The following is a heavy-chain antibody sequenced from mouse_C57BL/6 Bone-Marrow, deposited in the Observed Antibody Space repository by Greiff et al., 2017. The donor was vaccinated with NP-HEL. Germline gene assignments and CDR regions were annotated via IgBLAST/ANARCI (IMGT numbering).Heavy chain of an antibody. CDR2: INPNNGGT. CDR1: GYTFTDYY. Sequence: EVQLQQSGPELVKPGASVKISCKASGYTFTDYYMNWVKQSHGKSLEWIGDINPNNGGTSYNQKFKGKATLTVDKSSSTAYMELRSLTSEDSAVYYCARGGMMVTTGGSNWDARFAYWGQGTLVTVSA. J-gene: IGHJ3*01. V-gene: IGHV1-26*01. CDR3: ARGGMMVTTGGSNWDARFAY. D-gene: IGHD2-3*01.